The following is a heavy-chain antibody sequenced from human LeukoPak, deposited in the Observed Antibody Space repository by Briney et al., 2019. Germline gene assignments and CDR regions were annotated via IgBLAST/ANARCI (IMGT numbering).Heavy chain of an antibody. CDR2: IKQDGSEK. V-gene: IGHV3-7*01. Sequence: GGSLRLSCAASGFTFSSYWMSWVRQAPGKGLEWVANIKQDGSEKYYVDSVKGRFTISRDNAKNSLYLQMNSLRAEDTAVYYCARDFREYYYGSGSQNWFDPRGQGTLVTVSS. J-gene: IGHJ5*02. CDR3: ARDFREYYYGSGSQNWFDP. D-gene: IGHD3-10*01. CDR1: GFTFSSYW.